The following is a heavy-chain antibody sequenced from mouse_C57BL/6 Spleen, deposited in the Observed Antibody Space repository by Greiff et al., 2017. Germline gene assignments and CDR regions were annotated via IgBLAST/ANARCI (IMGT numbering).Heavy chain of an antibody. Sequence: EVQLVESGGGLVQPKGSLKLSCAASGFSFNTYAMNWVRQAPGKGLEWVARIRSKSNNYATYYADSVKDRFTISRDDSESMLYLQMNNLKTEDTAMYYCVRHGRIYAMDYWGQGTSVTVSS. CDR1: GFSFNTYA. CDR3: VRHGRIYAMDY. D-gene: IGHD4-1*01. CDR2: IRSKSNNYAT. J-gene: IGHJ4*01. V-gene: IGHV10-1*01.